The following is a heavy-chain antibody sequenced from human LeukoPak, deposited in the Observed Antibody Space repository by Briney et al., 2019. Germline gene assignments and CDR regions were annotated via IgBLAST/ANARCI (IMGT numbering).Heavy chain of an antibody. Sequence: GGSLRLSCAASGFTFSNYAMSWVRQAPGKGLEWVSAVTGSGDITHYADSVKGRFTISRDNSRNTAYLQMNSLRVEDTAVYYCARRGPHCSGGGCSTDYWGQGTLVTVS. J-gene: IGHJ4*02. CDR1: GFTFSNYA. V-gene: IGHV3-23*01. CDR3: ARRGPHCSGGGCSTDY. D-gene: IGHD2-15*01. CDR2: VTGSGDIT.